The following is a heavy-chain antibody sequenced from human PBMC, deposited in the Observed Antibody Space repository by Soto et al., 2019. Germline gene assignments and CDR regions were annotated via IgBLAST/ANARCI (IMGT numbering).Heavy chain of an antibody. J-gene: IGHJ5*02. CDR1: GFTFSSYS. CDR3: ARDPVRAAAAPSGWFDP. CDR2: ISSSSSYI. D-gene: IGHD6-13*01. Sequence: GGSLRLSCAASGFTFSSYSMNWVRQAPGKGLEWVSSISSSSSYIYYADSVKGRFTISRDNAKNSLYLQMNSLRAEDTAVYYCARDPVRAAAAPSGWFDPWGQGTLVTVSS. V-gene: IGHV3-21*01.